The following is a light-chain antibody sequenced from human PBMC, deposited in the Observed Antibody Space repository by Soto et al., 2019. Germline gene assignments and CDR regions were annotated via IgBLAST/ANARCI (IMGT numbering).Light chain of an antibody. Sequence: QAVVTQPPSVFGAPGQRVTVSCTGSRSNIGAGFDVNWYQQLPGTAPKLLIYGNNNRPAGVPDRFSGSKSGTSASLSISGLQAEDEAEYYCQSDDSSLRVFGTGTKVTVL. CDR2: GNN. J-gene: IGLJ1*01. V-gene: IGLV1-40*01. CDR1: RSNIGAGFD. CDR3: QSDDSSLRV.